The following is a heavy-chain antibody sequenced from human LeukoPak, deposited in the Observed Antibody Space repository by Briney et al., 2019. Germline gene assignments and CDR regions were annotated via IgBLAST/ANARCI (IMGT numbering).Heavy chain of an antibody. V-gene: IGHV1-46*01. Sequence: GASVKVSCKASGYTFTNFYLHWVRQAPGQGLEWMRIINPTTGSTTYAQKFQGRVTMTRDMSTSTVYMELSSLRSEDTAVYFCARDLNPQSIGTRAFDIWGQGTMVTASS. D-gene: IGHD1-14*01. J-gene: IGHJ3*02. CDR2: INPTTGST. CDR1: GYTFTNFY. CDR3: ARDLNPQSIGTRAFDI.